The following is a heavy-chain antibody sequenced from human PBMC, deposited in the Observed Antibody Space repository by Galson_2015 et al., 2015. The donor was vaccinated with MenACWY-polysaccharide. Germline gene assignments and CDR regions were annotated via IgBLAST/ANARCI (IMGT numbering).Heavy chain of an antibody. Sequence: SLRLSCAASGFTFTSYAMSWVRQAPGKGLEWVSAIRSSGTNTYYADSVKGRFTISRDNSKNTLFLQMNNLRAEDTAVYYCAKDSTDFWSVAGRSDHWGQGTPVTVSS. D-gene: IGHD3-3*01. CDR1: GFTFTSYA. CDR3: AKDSTDFWSVAGRSDH. V-gene: IGHV3-23*01. CDR2: IRSSGTNT. J-gene: IGHJ5*02.